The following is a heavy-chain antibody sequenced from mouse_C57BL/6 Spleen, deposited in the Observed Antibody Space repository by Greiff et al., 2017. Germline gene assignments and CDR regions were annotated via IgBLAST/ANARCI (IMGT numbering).Heavy chain of an antibody. J-gene: IGHJ2*01. D-gene: IGHD2-1*01. CDR1: GYTFTSYW. V-gene: IGHV1-53*01. CDR3: ARAASYYGNWFDY. CDR2: INPSNGGT. Sequence: QVQLQQPGTELVKPGASVKLSCKASGYTFTSYWMHWVKQRPGQGLEWIGNINPSNGGTNYNEKFKRKATLTVDKSSSTAYMQLSSLTSEDSAVYCGARAASYYGNWFDYWGQGTTRTVSS.